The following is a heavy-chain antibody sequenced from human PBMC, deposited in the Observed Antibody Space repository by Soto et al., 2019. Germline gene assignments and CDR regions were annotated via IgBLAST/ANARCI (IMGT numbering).Heavy chain of an antibody. CDR1: GGSISSSSYY. D-gene: IGHD2-2*01. CDR3: ARRTGYCSSTSCYELDY. CDR2: IYYSGST. V-gene: IGHV4-39*01. Sequence: PSETLSLTCTVSGGSISSSSYYWGWIRQPPGKGLEWIGSIYYSGSTYYNPSLKSRVTISVDTSKKQFSLKLSSVTAADTAVYYCARRTGYCSSTSCYELDYWGQGTLVTVSS. J-gene: IGHJ4*02.